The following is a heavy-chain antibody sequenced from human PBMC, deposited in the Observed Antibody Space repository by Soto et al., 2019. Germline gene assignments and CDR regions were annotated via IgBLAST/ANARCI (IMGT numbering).Heavy chain of an antibody. J-gene: IGHJ4*02. CDR3: ARSPGGVGTAMYYFEY. Sequence: GASVKVSCKASGYTFTGYYMHWVRQAPGQGFEWMGWINPNSGGTNYAQKFQGWVTMTRDTSISTAYMELSRLRSDDTAVYYCARSPGGVGTAMYYFEYWGQGTLVTV. CDR2: INPNSGGT. CDR1: GYTFTGYY. D-gene: IGHD2-21*02. V-gene: IGHV1-2*04.